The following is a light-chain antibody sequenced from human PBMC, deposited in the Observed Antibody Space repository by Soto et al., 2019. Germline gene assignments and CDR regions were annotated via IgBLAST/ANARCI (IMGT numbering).Light chain of an antibody. Sequence: EIVLTQSSATLSLSPGKRAALSCRSSQNISNYLIWYQQKPGQAPRLLIYDVSNRATGIPARFSGSGSGTEFTLTISSLQSEDFAVYYCQQYNNWPPWTFGQGTKVDIK. J-gene: IGKJ1*01. CDR2: DVS. CDR1: QNISNY. V-gene: IGKV3D-15*01. CDR3: QQYNNWPPWT.